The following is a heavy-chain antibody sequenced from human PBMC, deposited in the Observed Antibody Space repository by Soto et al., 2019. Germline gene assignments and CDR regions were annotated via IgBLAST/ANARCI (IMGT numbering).Heavy chain of an antibody. D-gene: IGHD6-19*01. J-gene: IGHJ4*01. CDR2: IAYDGGNK. Sequence: PGGSLRLSCAASGFTFSSSAMHWVRQAPGKGLEGVAVIAYDGGNKYYADSVKGRFTISRDNSKNTLYLQMNSLRGEYTAVYRSESDAEAVYLGPGTLENVSS. CDR3: ESDAEAVY. CDR1: GFTFSSSA. V-gene: IGHV3-30-3*01.